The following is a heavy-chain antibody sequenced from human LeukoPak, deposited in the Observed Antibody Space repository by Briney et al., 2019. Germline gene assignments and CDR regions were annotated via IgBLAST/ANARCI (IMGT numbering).Heavy chain of an antibody. CDR1: GYTFTGYY. CDR2: MNPNSGNT. D-gene: IGHD2-2*01. V-gene: IGHV1-8*02. CDR3: ARGGYCSSTSCYRWFDP. J-gene: IGHJ5*02. Sequence: ASVKVSCKASGYTFTGYYMHWVRQAPGQGLEWMGWMNPNSGNTGYAQKFQGRVTMTRNTSISTAYMELSSLRSEDTAVYYCARGGYCSSTSCYRWFDPWGQGTLVTVSS.